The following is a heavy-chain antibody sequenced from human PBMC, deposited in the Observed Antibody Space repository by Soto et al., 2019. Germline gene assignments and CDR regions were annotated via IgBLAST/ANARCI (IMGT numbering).Heavy chain of an antibody. CDR3: ARERISEVDYYDSSGYYSAMDY. Sequence: GASVKVSCKASGGTFSSYAISWVRQAPGQGLEWMGGIIPIFGTANYAQKFQGRVTITADESTSTAYMELSSLRSEDTAVYYCARERISEVDYYDSSGYYSAMDYWGQGTLVTVS. V-gene: IGHV1-69*13. D-gene: IGHD3-22*01. CDR1: GGTFSSYA. CDR2: IIPIFGTA. J-gene: IGHJ4*02.